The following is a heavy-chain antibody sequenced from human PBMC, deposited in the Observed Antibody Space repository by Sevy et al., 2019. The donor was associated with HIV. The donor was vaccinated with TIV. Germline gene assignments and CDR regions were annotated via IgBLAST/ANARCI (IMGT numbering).Heavy chain of an antibody. V-gene: IGHV4-34*01. CDR3: ARGQYCSSTSCYNRKNWFDP. CDR2: INHSGST. Sequence: SQTLSLTCAVYGGSFSGYYWSWIRQPPGKGLEWIGEINHSGSTNYNPSLKSRVTISVDTSKNQFSLKPSSVTAADTAVYYCARGQYCSSTSCYNRKNWFDPWGQGTLVTVSS. CDR1: GGSFSGYY. J-gene: IGHJ5*02. D-gene: IGHD2-2*02.